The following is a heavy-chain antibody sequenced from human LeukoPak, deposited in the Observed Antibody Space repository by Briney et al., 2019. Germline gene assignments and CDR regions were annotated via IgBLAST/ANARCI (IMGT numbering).Heavy chain of an antibody. J-gene: IGHJ4*02. V-gene: IGHV4-61*02. Sequence: SETLSLTCTVSGGSISSGSYYWSWIRQPAGKGLEWIGRIYTSGSTNYNPSLKSRVTISVDTSKNQFSLKLSSVTAADTAVYYCARHGRGGSFYWGQGTLVTVSS. CDR3: ARHGRGGSFY. CDR2: IYTSGST. CDR1: GGSISSGSYY. D-gene: IGHD1-26*01.